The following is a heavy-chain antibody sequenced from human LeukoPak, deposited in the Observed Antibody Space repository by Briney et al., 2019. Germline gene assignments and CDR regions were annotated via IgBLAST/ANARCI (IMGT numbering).Heavy chain of an antibody. CDR2: ISGAGSNI. CDR1: GFTFSSYS. Sequence: GGSLRLSCAASGFTFSSYSMNWVRQAPGKGLEWLSYISGAGSNIYYLDSVKGRFTFSRDNAKSSLYLQMNSLTDEDTAVYYCARGTGISNWLVDYWGQGTLVTVSS. J-gene: IGHJ4*02. V-gene: IGHV3-48*02. D-gene: IGHD6-13*01. CDR3: ARGTGISNWLVDY.